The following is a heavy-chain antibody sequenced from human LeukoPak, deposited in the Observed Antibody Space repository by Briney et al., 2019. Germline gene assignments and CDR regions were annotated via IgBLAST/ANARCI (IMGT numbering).Heavy chain of an antibody. D-gene: IGHD6-13*01. CDR3: STSPSFGSSWYQFNY. Sequence: GGSLRLSCAASGFTFSSYGMSWVRQAPGRGLEWVSAISGRDGRTYYTDSVKGRFTISRDNSRDTLYLQMNSLRAEDTAVYYCSTSPSFGSSWYQFNYWGQGTLVTVSS. V-gene: IGHV3-23*01. CDR1: GFTFSSYG. CDR2: ISGRDGRT. J-gene: IGHJ4*02.